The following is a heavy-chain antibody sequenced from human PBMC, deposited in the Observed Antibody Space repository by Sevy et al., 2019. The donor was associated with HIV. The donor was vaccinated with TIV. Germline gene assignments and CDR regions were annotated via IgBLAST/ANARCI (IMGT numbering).Heavy chain of an antibody. V-gene: IGHV3-30*03. CDR1: GFTFSSYG. CDR3: ASFGYSYGSVDYYYGMDV. CDR2: ISYDGSNK. J-gene: IGHJ6*02. D-gene: IGHD5-18*01. Sequence: GGSLRLSCAASGFTFSSYGMHWVRQAPGKGLEWVAVISYDGSNKYYADSVKGRFTISRDNSKNTLYLQMNSLRAEDMAVYYCASFGYSYGSVDYYYGMDVWGQGTTVTVSS.